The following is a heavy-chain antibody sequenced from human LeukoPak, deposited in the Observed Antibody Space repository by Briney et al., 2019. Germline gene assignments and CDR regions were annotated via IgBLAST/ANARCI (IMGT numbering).Heavy chain of an antibody. CDR2: INPSGSP. J-gene: IGHJ6*03. Sequence: PSETLSLTCAVYGGSFSGYYRSWIRQPPGKGLEWIGEINPSGSPNYNPSLKSRVTISVDTSRNQFSLRLTSVTAADTAVYYCARDETYSSDWQPNHSHYYMDVWGKGITVTVSS. CDR1: GGSFSGYY. CDR3: ARDETYSSDWQPNHSHYYMDV. V-gene: IGHV4-34*01. D-gene: IGHD6-19*01.